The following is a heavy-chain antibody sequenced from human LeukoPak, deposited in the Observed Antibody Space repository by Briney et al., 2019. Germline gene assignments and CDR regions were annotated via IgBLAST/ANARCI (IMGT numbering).Heavy chain of an antibody. D-gene: IGHD6-13*01. J-gene: IGHJ4*02. V-gene: IGHV1-3*01. CDR1: GYTFTSYA. Sequence: ASVKVSSKASGYTFTSYAMHWVRQAPGQRLEWMGWINAGNGNTKYSQKFQGRVTITRDTSASTAYMELSSLRSEDTAVYYCAREDPSSWYYMFDYWGQGTLVTVSS. CDR2: INAGNGNT. CDR3: AREDPSSWYYMFDY.